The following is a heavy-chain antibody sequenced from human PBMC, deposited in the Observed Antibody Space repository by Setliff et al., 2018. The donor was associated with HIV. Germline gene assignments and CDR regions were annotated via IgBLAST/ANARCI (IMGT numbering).Heavy chain of an antibody. D-gene: IGHD4-17*01. J-gene: IGHJ4*02. Sequence: SETLSLTCTVSGGSISSHYWSWIRQPPGKGLEWIGYMDYSGSTTYNASLKSRVTISVDTSKNQFSLKLNSVTVADTAVYFCARSLPGYGDYYFDYWGQGTLVTVS. V-gene: IGHV4-59*08. CDR3: ARSLPGYGDYYFDY. CDR2: MDYSGST. CDR1: GGSISSHY.